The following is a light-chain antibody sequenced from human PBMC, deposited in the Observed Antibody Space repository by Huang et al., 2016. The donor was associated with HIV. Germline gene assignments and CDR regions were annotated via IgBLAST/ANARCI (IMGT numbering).Light chain of an antibody. J-gene: IGKJ1*01. Sequence: EIMMAQSPATLSVSPGERATLSCRASQSVNNNLAWYQHKPGQTPRLLIYGASTRATGSPARFSGSGSGTEFTLTISSLQSEDFAVYYCQHYNNWPPSWTFGQGTKVEIK. CDR1: QSVNNN. CDR2: GAS. V-gene: IGKV3-15*01. CDR3: QHYNNWPPSWT.